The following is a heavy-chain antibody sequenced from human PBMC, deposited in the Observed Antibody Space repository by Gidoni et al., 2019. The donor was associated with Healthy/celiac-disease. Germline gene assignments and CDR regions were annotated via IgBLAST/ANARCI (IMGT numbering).Heavy chain of an antibody. Sequence: QVQLVQSGAEVKKPGSSVKVSCKASGGTLSSYAISWVRQAPGQGLEWMGRIIPILGIANYAQKFQGRVTITADKSTSTAYMELSSLRSEDTAVYYCARDMVRGVIITPYYGMDVWGQGTTVTVSS. CDR1: GGTLSSYA. CDR2: IIPILGIA. V-gene: IGHV1-69*04. J-gene: IGHJ6*02. CDR3: ARDMVRGVIITPYYGMDV. D-gene: IGHD3-10*01.